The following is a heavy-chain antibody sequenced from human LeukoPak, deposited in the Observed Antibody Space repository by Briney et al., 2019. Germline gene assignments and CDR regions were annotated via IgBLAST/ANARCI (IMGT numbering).Heavy chain of an antibody. J-gene: IGHJ4*02. CDR2: ISSGSAYI. Sequence: GGSLRLSCTASGFSFSDYTMNWVRQAPGKGLEWLSSISSGSAYIHYADSVKGRFTIFRDNAKNSLNLQMSSLRAEDTAVYYCASGTTGTTGFNYWGQGTLVTVSS. CDR1: GFSFSDYT. V-gene: IGHV3-21*01. CDR3: ASGTTGTTGFNY. D-gene: IGHD1-7*01.